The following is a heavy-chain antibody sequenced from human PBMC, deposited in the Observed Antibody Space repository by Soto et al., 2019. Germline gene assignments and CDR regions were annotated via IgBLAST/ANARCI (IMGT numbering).Heavy chain of an antibody. V-gene: IGHV1-18*01. J-gene: IGHJ4*02. CDR2: ISAYNGNT. CDR1: GYTFTSYG. Sequence: QVQLVQSGAEVKKPGASVKVSCKASGYTFTSYGISWVRQAPGQGLEWMGWISAYNGNTNYAQKRQGRVTMTTDTSTSTAYMELRSLRSDDTAVYYCARDLGDYYYDSSGYYWTYWGQGTLVTVSS. CDR3: ARDLGDYYYDSSGYYWTY. D-gene: IGHD3-22*01.